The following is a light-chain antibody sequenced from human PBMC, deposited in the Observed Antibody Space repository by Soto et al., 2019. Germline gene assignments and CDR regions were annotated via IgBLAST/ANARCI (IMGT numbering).Light chain of an antibody. CDR1: SSDVGSYSL. J-gene: IGLJ2*01. Sequence: QSVLTQPASLSGSPGQSIIISCTGASSDVGSYSLVSWYKLHPGKAPKLLIYEVNKRPSGISNRFSGSKSGNTASLTISGLQADDEADYYCCSYEGRSTYVIFGGGTKLTVL. CDR3: CSYEGRSTYVI. V-gene: IGLV2-23*02. CDR2: EVN.